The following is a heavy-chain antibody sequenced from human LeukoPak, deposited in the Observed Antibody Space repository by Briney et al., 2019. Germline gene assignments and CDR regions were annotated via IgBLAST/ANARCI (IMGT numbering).Heavy chain of an antibody. J-gene: IGHJ4*02. CDR1: GFTFNNFG. CDR3: ARGRGWLLYYFDY. V-gene: IGHV3-30*19. Sequence: GGSLRLSCEASGFTFNNFGMHWVRQAPGKGLEWVAVISYDGSNKYYADSVKGRFTISRDNSKNTLYLQMNSLRAEDTAVYYCARGRGWLLYYFDYWGQGTLVTVSS. D-gene: IGHD3-10*01. CDR2: ISYDGSNK.